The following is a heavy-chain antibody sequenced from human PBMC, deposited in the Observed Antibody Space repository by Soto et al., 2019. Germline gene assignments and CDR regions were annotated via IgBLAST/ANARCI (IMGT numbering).Heavy chain of an antibody. J-gene: IGHJ3*02. D-gene: IGHD6-13*01. Sequence: SHTLSLTCAISGDSVSSNSAAWNWIRQSPSRGLEWLGRTYYRSKWYNDYAVSVKSRITINPDTSKNQFSLQLNSVTPEDTAVYYCARGRIGSSSWPYAFDIWGQGTMVTVSS. CDR1: GDSVSSNSAA. CDR2: TYYRSKWYN. V-gene: IGHV6-1*01. CDR3: ARGRIGSSSWPYAFDI.